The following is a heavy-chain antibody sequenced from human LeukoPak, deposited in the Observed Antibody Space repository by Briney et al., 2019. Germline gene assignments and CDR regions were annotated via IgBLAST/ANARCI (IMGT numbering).Heavy chain of an antibody. CDR1: GFSFSSYV. CDR3: ATSPGLGYSSSLTGVDY. Sequence: PGGSLRLSCAASGFSFSSYVMNWVRQTPGKGLEWVSNISSSSTYIYYVDSVKGRFTISRDNAKNSLYLQMNSLRGEETAVYYGATSPGLGYSSSLTGVDYWGQGTLVTVSS. CDR2: ISSSSTYI. V-gene: IGHV3-21*05. D-gene: IGHD6-6*01. J-gene: IGHJ4*02.